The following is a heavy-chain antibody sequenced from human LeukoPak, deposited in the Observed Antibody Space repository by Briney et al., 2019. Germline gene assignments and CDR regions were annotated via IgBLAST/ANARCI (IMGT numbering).Heavy chain of an antibody. J-gene: IGHJ3*02. CDR1: GGSISSSSYY. V-gene: IGHV4-39*07. D-gene: IGHD3-22*01. CDR3: AGAYYYDSSGYNDAFDI. Sequence: SETLSLTCTVSGGSISSSSYYWGWIRQPPGKGLEWIGSIYYSGSTYYNPSLKGRVTISVDTSKNQFSLKLSSVTAADTAVYYCAGAYYYDSSGYNDAFDIWGQGTMVTVSS. CDR2: IYYSGST.